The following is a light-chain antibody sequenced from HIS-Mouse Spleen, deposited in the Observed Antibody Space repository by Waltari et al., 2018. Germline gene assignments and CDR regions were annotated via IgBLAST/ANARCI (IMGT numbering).Light chain of an antibody. J-gene: IGKJ1*01. CDR1: QSVSSY. Sequence: EIVLTQSPATLSLSPGERATLSCRASQSVSSYLAWYQQKPGQAPRLLIYDASNRATGSPARFSGSGSGTDFTLTISSLEPEDFAVYYCQQRSNWPPRWTFGQGTKVEIK. CDR2: DAS. CDR3: QQRSNWPPRWT. V-gene: IGKV3-11*01.